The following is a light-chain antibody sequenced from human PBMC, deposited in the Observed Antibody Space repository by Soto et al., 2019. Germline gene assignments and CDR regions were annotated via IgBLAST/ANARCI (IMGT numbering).Light chain of an antibody. CDR2: WAS. V-gene: IGKV4-1*01. J-gene: IGKJ1*01. Sequence: DIVMTQSPDSLAVSLGERVTINCKSSQSVLYSSNNKNYLAWYQQKPGQPPKLLIYWASTRESGVPDRFSGSGSGTDFTLTISSLRAEDVAVYYCQQYYSTPRTFGQGTKVDI. CDR3: QQYYSTPRT. CDR1: QSVLYSSNNKNY.